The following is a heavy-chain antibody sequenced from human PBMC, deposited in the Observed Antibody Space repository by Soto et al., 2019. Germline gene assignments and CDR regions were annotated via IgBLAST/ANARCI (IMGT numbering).Heavy chain of an antibody. D-gene: IGHD6-13*01. CDR3: ARDGYSSSWYRV. J-gene: IGHJ4*02. CDR1: GFTFSSYS. CDR2: ISSSSSYI. V-gene: IGHV3-21*01. Sequence: EVQLVESGGGLVKPGGSLRLSCAASGFTFSSYSMNWVRQAPGKGLEWVSSISSSSSYIYYADSVKGRFTISRDNAKNSLYLQMNSMRAEDTDVYYCARDGYSSSWYRVWGQGTLVTVSS.